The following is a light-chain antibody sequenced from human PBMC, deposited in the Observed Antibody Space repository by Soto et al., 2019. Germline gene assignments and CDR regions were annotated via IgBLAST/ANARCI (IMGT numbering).Light chain of an antibody. Sequence: ESVLTQSPGTLSLSPGESATLSCRASQSVSSSFLAWYQQKPGQAPRLLIYGASSRATGIPDRFSGSGSGTDFTLTISRLEPEDFAVYYCQQYGSSPLTFGGGTKVAIK. CDR2: GAS. CDR3: QQYGSSPLT. J-gene: IGKJ4*01. V-gene: IGKV3-20*01. CDR1: QSVSSSF.